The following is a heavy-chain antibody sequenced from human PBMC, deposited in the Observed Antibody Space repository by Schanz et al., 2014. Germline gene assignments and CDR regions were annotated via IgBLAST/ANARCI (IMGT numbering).Heavy chain of an antibody. Sequence: QVQLVQSGAEVKKPGASVKVSCKTSGYTFTNFYLHWVRQAPGQGLEWMGRINPRNGATDYAQDFQGRVAMTKDTSLGSAYMELTSLRSEDTAVYFCARDLTVDTGYVVHYYYYGMDVWGQGTTVTVSS. V-gene: IGHV1-2*02. J-gene: IGHJ6*02. CDR2: INPRNGAT. D-gene: IGHD5-12*01. CDR3: ARDLTVDTGYVVHYYYYGMDV. CDR1: GYTFTNFY.